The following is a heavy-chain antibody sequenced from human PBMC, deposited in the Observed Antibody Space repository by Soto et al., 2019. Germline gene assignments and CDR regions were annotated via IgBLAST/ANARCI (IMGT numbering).Heavy chain of an antibody. J-gene: IGHJ4*02. V-gene: IGHV3-30-3*01. D-gene: IGHD5-12*01. CDR2: ISYDGSNK. CDR3: ASFVGVATINYFDY. Sequence: GGSLRLSCAASGFTFSSYAMHWVRQAPGKGLEWVAVISYDGSNKYYADSVKGRFTISRDNSKNTLYLQMNSLRAEVLVVYYCASFVGVATINYFDYWGQGTLVTVSS. CDR1: GFTFSSYA.